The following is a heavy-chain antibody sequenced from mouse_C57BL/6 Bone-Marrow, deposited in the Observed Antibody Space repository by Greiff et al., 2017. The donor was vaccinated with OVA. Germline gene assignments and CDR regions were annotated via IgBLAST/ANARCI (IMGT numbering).Heavy chain of an antibody. J-gene: IGHJ4*01. CDR3: ARGGLLWPYAMDY. D-gene: IGHD2-1*01. V-gene: IGHV1-9*01. CDR2: ILPGSGST. Sequence: VQLQQSGAELMKPGASVKLSCKATGYTFTGYWIEWVKQRPGHGPEWIGEILPGSGSTNYNEKFKGKATFTADTSSNPAYMQLSSLTTEDSAIYYCARGGLLWPYAMDYWGQGTSVTVSS. CDR1: GYTFTGYW.